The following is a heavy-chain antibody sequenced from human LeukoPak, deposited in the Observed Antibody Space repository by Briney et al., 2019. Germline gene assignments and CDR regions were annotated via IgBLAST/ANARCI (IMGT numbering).Heavy chain of an antibody. CDR3: ASAYYYDSSGPDWYFDL. V-gene: IGHV4-61*08. J-gene: IGHJ2*01. CDR2: IYYSGST. Sequence: SPSETLSLTCTVSGGSISSGDYYWSWIRQPPGKGLEWIGYIYYSGSTNYNPSLKSRVTISVDTSKNQFSLKLSSVTAADTAVYYCASAYYYDSSGPDWYFDLWGRGTLVTVSS. D-gene: IGHD3-22*01. CDR1: GGSISSGDYY.